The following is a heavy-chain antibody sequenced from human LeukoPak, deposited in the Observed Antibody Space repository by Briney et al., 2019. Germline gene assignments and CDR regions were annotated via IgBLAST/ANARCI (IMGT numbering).Heavy chain of an antibody. CDR1: GFTFSSHA. CDR3: ANEIRPNDY. J-gene: IGHJ4*02. V-gene: IGHV3-23*01. Sequence: GGSLRLSCGASGFTFSSHAMTWVRQAPGKGLEWVSAISISGDTTYYADAVKGRFTISRDNSKNTVYLQMNSPRAEDTAVYYCANEIRPNDYWGQGTLVTVSS. D-gene: IGHD4-17*01. CDR2: ISISGDTT.